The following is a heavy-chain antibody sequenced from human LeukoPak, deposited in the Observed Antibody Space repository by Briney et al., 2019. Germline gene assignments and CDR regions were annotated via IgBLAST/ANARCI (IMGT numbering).Heavy chain of an antibody. V-gene: IGHV1-8*01. CDR2: MNPHSGNT. J-gene: IGHJ5*02. CDR1: GYTFTSYD. D-gene: IGHD1-26*01. Sequence: ASVKVSCKASGYTFTSYDINWVRQATGQGLEWMGWMNPHSGNTVYAQKFQGRVTVTRNTAISTAYMELSSLRSEDTAVYYCARDPIVGATTDWFDPWGQGTLVTVSS. CDR3: ARDPIVGATTDWFDP.